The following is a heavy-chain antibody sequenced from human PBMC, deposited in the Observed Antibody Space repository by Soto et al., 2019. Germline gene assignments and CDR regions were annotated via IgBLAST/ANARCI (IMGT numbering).Heavy chain of an antibody. CDR3: ARVKGGTTRRAFDS. V-gene: IGHV4-31*03. Sequence: QVQLQESGPGLVKPSQTLSLTCTVSGDSISSGGYYWSWIRQHPGKGLEWIGYIYDNGGAYYSPSLRGRVVISLDRSENQFSLRLSSVTAADTAVYYCARVKGGTTRRAFDSWGQGILVTVSS. CDR1: GDSISSGGYY. D-gene: IGHD1-7*01. J-gene: IGHJ4*02. CDR2: IYDNGGA.